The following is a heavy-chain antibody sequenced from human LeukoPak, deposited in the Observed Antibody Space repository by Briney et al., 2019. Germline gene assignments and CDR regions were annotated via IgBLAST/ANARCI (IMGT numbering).Heavy chain of an antibody. V-gene: IGHV6-1*01. Sequence: SQTLSLTGAISGDSVSSNSAAWNWIRQSPSRGLEWLGRTYYRSKWYNDYAVSVKSRITINPDTSKNQFSLQLNSVTPEDTAVYYCARGPRGYYYDSSGYYSNYYFDYWGQGTLVTVSS. D-gene: IGHD3-22*01. J-gene: IGHJ4*02. CDR2: TYYRSKWYN. CDR3: ARGPRGYYYDSSGYYSNYYFDY. CDR1: GDSVSSNSAA.